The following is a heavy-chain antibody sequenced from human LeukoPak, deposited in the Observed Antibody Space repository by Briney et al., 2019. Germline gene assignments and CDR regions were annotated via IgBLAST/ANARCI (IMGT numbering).Heavy chain of an antibody. J-gene: IGHJ4*02. D-gene: IGHD3-22*01. V-gene: IGHV3-7*01. CDR3: SKVNY. CDR1: GFTFSNSW. CDR2: MNQDGSAK. Sequence: GGSLRLSCAASGFTFSNSWMSWLRQAPGKGLEWVAHMNQDGSAKFYVDSVKGRFTISRDNSKNSLYLQMNSLKAEDTDVYYCSKVNYWGQGTLVTVSS.